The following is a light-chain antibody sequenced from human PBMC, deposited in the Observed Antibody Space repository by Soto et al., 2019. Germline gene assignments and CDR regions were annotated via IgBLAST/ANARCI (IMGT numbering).Light chain of an antibody. Sequence: QPVLTQSPSASASLGASVKRTCTLSSGHSSYAIAWHQQQPEKGPRYLMKRSSDGSHSKGDGIPDRFSGSSSGAERYLTISSLQSEDEADYYCQTWDTGARVVFGGGTKLTVL. CDR1: SGHSSYA. CDR2: RSSDGSH. V-gene: IGLV4-69*01. J-gene: IGLJ2*01. CDR3: QTWDTGARVV.